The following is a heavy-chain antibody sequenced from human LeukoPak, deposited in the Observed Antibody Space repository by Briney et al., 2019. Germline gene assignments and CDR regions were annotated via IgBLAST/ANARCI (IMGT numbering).Heavy chain of an antibody. CDR3: ARDTGGFDI. CDR1: AYSISSGYY. V-gene: IGHV4-38-2*02. D-gene: IGHD2-15*01. J-gene: IGHJ3*02. CDR2: IHHTGYT. Sequence: SETLSLTCSVSAYSISSGYYWGWIRQPPGKGLEWIGSIHHTGYTFYNPSVKSRITISVETSKNQFSLKLSSVTAADTAMYYCARDTGGFDIWGQGAMVAVSS.